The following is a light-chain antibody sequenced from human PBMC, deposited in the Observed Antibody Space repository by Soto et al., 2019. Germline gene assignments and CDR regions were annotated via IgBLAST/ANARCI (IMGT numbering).Light chain of an antibody. CDR1: QSISSW. J-gene: IGKJ1*01. CDR2: AAS. CDR3: QQANTFPSWT. V-gene: IGKV1-12*02. Sequence: DIQMTQSPSTLSASVGDRVTITCRASQSISSWLAWYQQKPGKAPKLLIYAASSLQSGVPSRFSGSGSETDFTLTISSLQPEDFATYYCQQANTFPSWTFGQGTKVDIK.